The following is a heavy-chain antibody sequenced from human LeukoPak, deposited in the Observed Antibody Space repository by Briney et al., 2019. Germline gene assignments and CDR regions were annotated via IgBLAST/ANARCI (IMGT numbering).Heavy chain of an antibody. J-gene: IGHJ1*01. V-gene: IGHV1-69*04. Sequence: LVKVSCKASGGTFSSYAISWVRQAPGQGLEWMGRIIPILGIANYAQKFQGRVTITADKSTSTAYMELSSLRSEDTAVYYCARGDAAVGYGDYARAEYFQHWGQGTLVTVSS. CDR3: ARGDAAVGYGDYARAEYFQH. CDR2: IIPILGIA. CDR1: GGTFSSYA. D-gene: IGHD4-17*01.